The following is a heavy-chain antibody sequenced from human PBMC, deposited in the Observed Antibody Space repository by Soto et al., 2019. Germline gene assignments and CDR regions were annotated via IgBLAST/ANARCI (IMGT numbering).Heavy chain of an antibody. CDR2: IYVGGGT. CDR1: GFTVSHNY. Sequence: EVQLVESGGGLVQPGGSLRLSCAASGFTVSHNYMTWVRQAPGKGLEWVSGIYVGGGTYYADSVKGRFTISRDRSKNTIDLPMNSLGVEGSAVYYCESRAYHGGRERRGRRRLDYWGQGTLVTVSS. CDR3: ESRAYHGGRERRGRRRLDY. V-gene: IGHV3-66*01. D-gene: IGHD3-16*01. J-gene: IGHJ4*02.